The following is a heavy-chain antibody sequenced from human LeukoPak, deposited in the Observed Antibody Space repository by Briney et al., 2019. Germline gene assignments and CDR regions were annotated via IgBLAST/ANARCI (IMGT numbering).Heavy chain of an antibody. V-gene: IGHV3-11*04. Sequence: PGGSLRLSCAASGFTFSAYYMGWIRQAPEKGLEWVSYISSGGGTIYYADSVRGRLTISRDNTQNSLFLQIDSLRDEDTAVYYCARVADHTSGFQYYFDYWGQGTLVTVSS. CDR3: ARVADHTSGFQYYFDY. D-gene: IGHD3-22*01. CDR2: ISSGGGTI. J-gene: IGHJ4*02. CDR1: GFTFSAYY.